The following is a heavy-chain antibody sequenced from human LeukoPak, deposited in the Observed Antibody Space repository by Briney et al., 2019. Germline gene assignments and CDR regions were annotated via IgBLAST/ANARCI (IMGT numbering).Heavy chain of an antibody. V-gene: IGHV3-33*01. D-gene: IGHD4-17*01. CDR2: IWYDGSNK. CDR1: GFTFSTYG. J-gene: IGHJ6*02. CDR3: ARGGRTTWHGMDV. Sequence: PGGSLRLSREASGFTFSTYGMHWVRQAPGKGLEWVAVIWYDGSNKNYADSVKGRFTISRDNSKNTLYLQMNSLRAEDTAVYYCARGGRTTWHGMDVWGQGTTVTVSS.